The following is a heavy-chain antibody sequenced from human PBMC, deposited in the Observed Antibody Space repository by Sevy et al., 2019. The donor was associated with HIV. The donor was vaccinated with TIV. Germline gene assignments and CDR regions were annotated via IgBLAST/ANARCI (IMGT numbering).Heavy chain of an antibody. CDR3: AKDAYYYDSRGYSLRQWYDGMDV. J-gene: IGHJ6*02. D-gene: IGHD3-22*01. CDR1: GFTFSKYA. V-gene: IGHV3-23*01. CDR2: ISGFGGNT. Sequence: GGSLRLSCAASGFTFSKYAMSWVRQAPGKGLEWVSIISGFGGNTYYADSVKGRFTISRDNSKNTLYLQMNSLRAEDTAIYYCAKDAYYYDSRGYSLRQWYDGMDVWGQGTTVTVSS.